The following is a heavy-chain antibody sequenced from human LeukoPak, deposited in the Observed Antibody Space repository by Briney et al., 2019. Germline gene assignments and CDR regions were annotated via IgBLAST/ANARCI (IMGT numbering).Heavy chain of an antibody. CDR3: ARRRVVVVPTYYYYYMDV. CDR1: GGSISSYY. D-gene: IGHD2-2*01. Sequence: SETLSLTCTVSGGSISSYYWSWIRQSPGKGLEWIGYIYTSGSANYNPSLKSRVTISIDTSKNQFSLKLSSVTAADTAVYYCARRRVVVVPTYYYYYMDVWGKGTTVTVSS. V-gene: IGHV4-4*09. J-gene: IGHJ6*03. CDR2: IYTSGSA.